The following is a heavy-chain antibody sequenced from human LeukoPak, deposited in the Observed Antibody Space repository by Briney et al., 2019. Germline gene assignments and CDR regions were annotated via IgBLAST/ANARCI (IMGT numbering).Heavy chain of an antibody. D-gene: IGHD2-15*01. CDR3: AKSFPLPARLGYCSGGSCPFDY. V-gene: IGHV3-30*02. CDR2: IRYDGSNE. J-gene: IGHJ4*02. Sequence: SGGSLRLSCAASGFTFSSYGMHWVRQAPGKGLEWVAFIRYDGSNEYYADSVKGRFTISRDNSKNTLYLQMNSLRAEDTAVYYCAKSFPLPARLGYCSGGSCPFDYWGQGTLVTVSS. CDR1: GFTFSSYG.